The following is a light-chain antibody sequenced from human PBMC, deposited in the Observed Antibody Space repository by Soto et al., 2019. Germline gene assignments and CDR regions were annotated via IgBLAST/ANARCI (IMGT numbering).Light chain of an antibody. CDR1: QSISSW. Sequence: DSQMTQSPSTLSASVGDSVTITCRASQSISSWLAWYQQKPGKAPNLLIYEASRLESAVPSRFSGSASGTEFTLTINSLQPDDFATYFCQQYSSYPETFGQGTKVDIK. CDR3: QQYSSYPET. CDR2: EAS. J-gene: IGKJ1*01. V-gene: IGKV1-5*03.